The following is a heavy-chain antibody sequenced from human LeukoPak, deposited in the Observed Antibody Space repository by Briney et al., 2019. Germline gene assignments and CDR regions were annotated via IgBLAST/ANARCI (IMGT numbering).Heavy chain of an antibody. Sequence: PGETLKIPCKGSGYRFTSYRITWVRQMPGKGLEWMGRIDPSDSYTNYSPSFQGHVTISADKSISTAYLQWSSLKASDTAMYYCARHLCSSTSCYVWFDPWGQGTLVTVSS. J-gene: IGHJ5*02. D-gene: IGHD2-2*01. CDR1: GYRFTSYR. CDR3: ARHLCSSTSCYVWFDP. V-gene: IGHV5-10-1*01. CDR2: IDPSDSYT.